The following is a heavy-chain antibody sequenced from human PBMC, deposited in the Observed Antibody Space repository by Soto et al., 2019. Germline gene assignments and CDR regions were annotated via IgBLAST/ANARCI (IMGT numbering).Heavy chain of an antibody. CDR3: ARGVDAGVDL. CDR1: GYTFTTYD. D-gene: IGHD1-1*01. CDR2: MSPNRGAT. Sequence: QVQLVQSGAEVTKPGASVKVSCRASGYTFTTYDINWVGQATGKGLEWMGWMSPNRGATVYAQKFEGRVTMTRDTSISTADMELSNLRSEDTAIYYGARGVDAGVDLWGQGTTVTVSS. V-gene: IGHV1-8*01. J-gene: IGHJ6*02.